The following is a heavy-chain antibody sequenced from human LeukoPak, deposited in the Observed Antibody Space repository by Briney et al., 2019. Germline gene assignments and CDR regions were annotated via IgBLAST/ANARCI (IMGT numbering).Heavy chain of an antibody. CDR1: GFSFRGHW. CDR2: ISPTGSTT. V-gene: IGHV3-74*01. J-gene: IGHJ4*02. CDR3: ARGPNSNWSGLDF. Sequence: GGSLSLSCTPSGFSFRGHWMHWARQLPVPGLVWVSRISPTGSTTSYADSVKGRFTVSRDNAKNTLYLQVNNLRAEDTAVYYCARGPNSNWSGLDFWGQGTLLTVSS. D-gene: IGHD6-6*01.